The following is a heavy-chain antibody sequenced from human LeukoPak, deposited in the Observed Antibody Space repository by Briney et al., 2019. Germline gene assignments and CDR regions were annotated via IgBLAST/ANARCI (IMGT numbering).Heavy chain of an antibody. CDR1: GGSISSYY. J-gene: IGHJ4*02. V-gene: IGHV4-59*08. CDR3: ARHEAQDFDY. Sequence: SETLSLTCTVSGGSISSYYWSWIRQPPGKGLEWIGYIYYSGSTNYNPSLKSRVTISVDTSKNQFSLKLSSVTATDTAVYYCARHEAQDFDYWGQGTLVTVSS. CDR2: IYYSGST.